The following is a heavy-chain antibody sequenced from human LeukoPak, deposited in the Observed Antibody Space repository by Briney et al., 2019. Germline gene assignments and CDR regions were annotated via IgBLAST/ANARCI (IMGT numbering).Heavy chain of an antibody. J-gene: IGHJ3*02. V-gene: IGHV3-66*01. D-gene: IGHD4-17*01. CDR2: IYSGGST. Sequence: GGSLRLSCAASGFTVGSNYMSWVRQAPGKGLEWVSVIYSGGSTYYADSVKGRFTISRDNSKNTLYLQMNSLRAEDTAVYYCARDPTTADAFDIWGQGTMVTVSS. CDR1: GFTVGSNY. CDR3: ARDPTTADAFDI.